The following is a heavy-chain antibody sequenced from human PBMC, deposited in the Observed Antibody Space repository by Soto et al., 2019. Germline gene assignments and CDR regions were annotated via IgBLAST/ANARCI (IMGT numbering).Heavy chain of an antibody. J-gene: IGHJ4*02. D-gene: IGHD5-12*01. CDR1: GFTFDDYA. CDR2: ISWDGGST. V-gene: IGHV3-43D*03. Sequence: GGSLRLSCAASGFTFDDYAMHWVRQAPGKGLEWVSLISWDGGSTYYADSVKGRFTISRDNSKNSLYLQMNSLRAEDTALYDCASGDRSSGSFPAFFDYWGQGTLVTVSS. CDR3: ASGDRSSGSFPAFFDY.